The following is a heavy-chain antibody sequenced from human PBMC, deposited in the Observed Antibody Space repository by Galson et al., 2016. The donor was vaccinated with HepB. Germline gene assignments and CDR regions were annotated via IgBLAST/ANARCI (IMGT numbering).Heavy chain of an antibody. CDR3: VKDRGSGVGGVIINYDY. J-gene: IGHJ4*02. D-gene: IGHD3-10*01. V-gene: IGHV3-23*01. Sequence: SLRLSCAASGFIFSDYYITWIRQAPGKGLQWVSAITGRGDATYYADSVRGRFTISRDQSRNTLFLQMNSLRAEDTAIYYCVKDRGSGVGGVIINYDYWGQGILVTVSS. CDR2: ITGRGDAT. CDR1: GFIFSDYY.